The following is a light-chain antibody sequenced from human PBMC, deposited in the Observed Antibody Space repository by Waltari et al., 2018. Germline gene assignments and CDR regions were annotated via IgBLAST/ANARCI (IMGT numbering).Light chain of an antibody. CDR2: EVT. Sequence: QSALTQPASVSGSPGQSITISCTGTNSDVVSYNFVSWYQQHPGEAPKLMIFEVTNRASGVSNRFSGAKSGNTASLIISGLQGEDEADYYCSSYTTSRTYVFGTGTKVTVL. CDR1: NSDVVSYNF. CDR3: SSYTTSRTYV. V-gene: IGLV2-14*01. J-gene: IGLJ1*01.